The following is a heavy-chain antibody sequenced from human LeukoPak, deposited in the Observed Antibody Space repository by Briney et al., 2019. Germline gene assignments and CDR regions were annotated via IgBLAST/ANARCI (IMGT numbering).Heavy chain of an antibody. V-gene: IGHV3-9*01. CDR3: ARGQRVYSGYMLDY. D-gene: IGHD5-12*01. Sequence: GGSLRLSCAASGFTFDDYAMHWVRQAPGKGLEWVSGISWNSGSIGYADSVKGRFTISRDNSKNTLYLQMNSLRAEDTAVYYCARGQRVYSGYMLDYWGQGTLVTVSS. J-gene: IGHJ4*02. CDR2: ISWNSGSI. CDR1: GFTFDDYA.